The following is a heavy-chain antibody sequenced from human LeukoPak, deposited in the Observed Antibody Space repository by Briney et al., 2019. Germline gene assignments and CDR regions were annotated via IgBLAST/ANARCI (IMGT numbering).Heavy chain of an antibody. D-gene: IGHD2-2*01. V-gene: IGHV3-53*01. Sequence: PGGSLRLSCAASGFTVSSNYMSWVRQAPGKGLEWVSVIYSGGSTYYADSVKGRFTISRDNSKNTLYLQMNSLRAEDTAVYYCASTQAPAAIGRYYYYMGVWGKGTTVTVSS. CDR1: GFTVSSNY. J-gene: IGHJ6*03. CDR2: IYSGGST. CDR3: ASTQAPAAIGRYYYYMGV.